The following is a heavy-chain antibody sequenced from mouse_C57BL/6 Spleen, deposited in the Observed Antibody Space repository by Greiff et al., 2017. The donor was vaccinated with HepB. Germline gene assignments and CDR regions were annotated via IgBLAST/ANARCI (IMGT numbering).Heavy chain of an antibody. CDR3: ARDDYHGGFAY. Sequence: VQLQQPGAELVRPGSSVKLSCKASGYTFTSYWMHWVKQRPIQGLEWIGNIDPSDSETHYNQKFKDKATLTVDKSSSTAYMQLSSLTSEDSAVYYCARDDYHGGFAYWGQGTLVTVSA. CDR1: GYTFTSYW. D-gene: IGHD2-4*01. J-gene: IGHJ3*01. V-gene: IGHV1-52*01. CDR2: IDPSDSET.